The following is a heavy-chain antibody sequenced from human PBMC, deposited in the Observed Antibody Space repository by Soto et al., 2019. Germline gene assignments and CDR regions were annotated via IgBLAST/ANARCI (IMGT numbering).Heavy chain of an antibody. V-gene: IGHV1-46*01. CDR1: GYTLTTYY. Sequence: ASVKVSCTTSGYTLTTYYIHWVRQAPGQGLEWMGMINPSGGSTIYTQKFQGRVTMTRDTSTSTVYMELSSLTSEDTAMYYCARATSAGNGRRVDVWGQGTTVTVSS. D-gene: IGHD6-13*01. CDR2: INPSGGST. J-gene: IGHJ6*02. CDR3: ARATSAGNGRRVDV.